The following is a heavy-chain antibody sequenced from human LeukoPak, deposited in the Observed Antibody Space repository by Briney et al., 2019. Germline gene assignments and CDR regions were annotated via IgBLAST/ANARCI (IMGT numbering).Heavy chain of an antibody. Sequence: PGGSLRLSCAASGFTFSSYAMGWVRQAPGKGLEWLSAITGTGGVTYYADSVEGRFTISRDNSKNTLYLQMNSLRAEDTAVYYCAKVWGTGPFDYWGQGTLVTVSS. D-gene: IGHD3-16*01. J-gene: IGHJ4*02. CDR2: ITGTGGVT. CDR1: GFTFSSYA. CDR3: AKVWGTGPFDY. V-gene: IGHV3-23*01.